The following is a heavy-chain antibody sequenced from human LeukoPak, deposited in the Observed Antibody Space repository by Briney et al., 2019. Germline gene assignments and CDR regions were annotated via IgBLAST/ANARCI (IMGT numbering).Heavy chain of an antibody. D-gene: IGHD6-13*01. CDR3: ARLPRAGGGLDY. J-gene: IGHJ4*02. CDR1: GGSIRSSSYY. Sequence: PSETLSLTCTASGGSIRSSSYYWGWIRQPPGKGLEWIGSIFYSGSTYYNPSLKSRVTISVDTSKNQFSLELSSVTAADTAVYFCARLPRAGGGLDYWGQGTLVTVSS. CDR2: IFYSGST. V-gene: IGHV4-39*01.